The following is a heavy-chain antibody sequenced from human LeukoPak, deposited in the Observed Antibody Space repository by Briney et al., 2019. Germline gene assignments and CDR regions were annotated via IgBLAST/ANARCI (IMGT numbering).Heavy chain of an antibody. CDR1: GYTFTGYY. CDR3: AREGTTVSYDY. D-gene: IGHD4-11*01. CDR2: INPNSGGT. J-gene: IGHJ4*02. V-gene: IGHV1-2*02. Sequence: ASVKVSCKASGYTFTGYYMHWVRQAPGQGLEWMGWINPNSGGTNYAQKFQGRVTMTRDTSTSTVYMELSSLRSEDTAVYYCAREGTTVSYDYWGQGTLVTVSS.